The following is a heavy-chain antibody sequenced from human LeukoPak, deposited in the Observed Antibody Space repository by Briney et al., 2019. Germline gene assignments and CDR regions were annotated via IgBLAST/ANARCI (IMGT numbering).Heavy chain of an antibody. CDR3: ARTYYYGSGSWNYFDY. CDR2: IRGSGGST. J-gene: IGHJ4*02. CDR1: GFTFSSYA. Sequence: GGSLRLSCAASGFTFSSYAMSWVRRAPGKGLEWVSAIRGSGGSTYYADSVKGRFTISRDNSKNTLYLQMNILRAEDTAVYYCARTYYYGSGSWNYFDYWGQGTLVTVSS. D-gene: IGHD3-10*01. V-gene: IGHV3-23*01.